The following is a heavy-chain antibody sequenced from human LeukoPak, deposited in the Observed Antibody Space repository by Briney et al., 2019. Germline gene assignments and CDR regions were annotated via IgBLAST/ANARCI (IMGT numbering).Heavy chain of an antibody. Sequence: SQTLSLTCTVSGGSISSGGYYWSWIRQHPGKGXXXXGYIYYSGSTYYNPSLXXRVTISVDTSKNQFSLKLCSVTAADTAVYYCARGSHSSAPFDPWGQGTLVTVSS. J-gene: IGHJ5*02. V-gene: IGHV4-31*03. CDR2: IYYSGST. CDR3: ARGSHSSAPFDP. CDR1: GGSISSGGYY. D-gene: IGHD6-19*01.